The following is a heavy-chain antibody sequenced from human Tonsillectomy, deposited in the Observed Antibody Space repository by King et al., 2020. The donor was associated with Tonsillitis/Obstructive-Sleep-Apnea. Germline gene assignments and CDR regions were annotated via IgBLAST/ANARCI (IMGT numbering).Heavy chain of an antibody. CDR3: ARATTVTTSREFDY. Sequence: VHLQQWGAGLLKPSETLSLTCAVYGGSFSGDYWSWIRKPPGKGLEWIGEINHSGSTNYNPSLKSRVTISVDTSKNQFSLTLSSVTAADTAVYYCARATTVTTSREFDYWGQGTLVTVSS. CDR1: GGSFSGDY. J-gene: IGHJ4*02. V-gene: IGHV4-34*01. CDR2: INHSGST. D-gene: IGHD4-17*01.